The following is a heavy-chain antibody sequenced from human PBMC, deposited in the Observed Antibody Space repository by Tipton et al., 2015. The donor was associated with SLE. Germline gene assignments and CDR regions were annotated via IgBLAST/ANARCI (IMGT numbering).Heavy chain of an antibody. CDR3: AKASPVTPDY. V-gene: IGHV3-7*05. Sequence: SLRLSCAASGFTFSSYSMNWVRQAPGKGLEWVANIKQDGSEKYYVDSVKGRFTISRDNAKNSLYLQMNSLRAEDTAVYYCAKASPVTPDYWGQGTLVTVSS. CDR2: IKQDGSEK. J-gene: IGHJ4*02. D-gene: IGHD4-17*01. CDR1: GFTFSSYS.